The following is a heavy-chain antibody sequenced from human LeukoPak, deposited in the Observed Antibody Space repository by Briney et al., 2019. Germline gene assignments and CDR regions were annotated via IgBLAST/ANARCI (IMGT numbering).Heavy chain of an antibody. CDR2: IHTSGST. CDR3: ARSFGDYMYYYYMDV. J-gene: IGHJ6*03. D-gene: IGHD4-17*01. V-gene: IGHV4-61*02. CDR1: GGSISSNSYY. Sequence: SETLSLTCTVSGGSISSNSYYWSWIRQPAGKGLEWIGRIHTSGSTNYNASLKSRVTMSVDMSKNQFSLKLSSVTAADTAVYYCARSFGDYMYYYYMDVWGKGTTVTVSS.